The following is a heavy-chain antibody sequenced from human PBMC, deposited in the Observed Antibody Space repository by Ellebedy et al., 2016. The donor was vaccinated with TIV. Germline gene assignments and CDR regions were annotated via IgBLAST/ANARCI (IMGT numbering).Heavy chain of an antibody. CDR2: INTGSDNT. J-gene: IGHJ6*02. Sequence: ASVKVSXXVSGYTLIELPIQWLRQAPGQGLEWMGWINTGSDNTNYAQKFQGRVTMTTDTSTTTAYMELGSLTSDDTAVYYCARGGNLPSYYYGLDVWGQGTTVIVSS. V-gene: IGHV1-18*01. CDR3: ARGGNLPSYYYGLDV. CDR1: GYTLIELP. D-gene: IGHD1-7*01.